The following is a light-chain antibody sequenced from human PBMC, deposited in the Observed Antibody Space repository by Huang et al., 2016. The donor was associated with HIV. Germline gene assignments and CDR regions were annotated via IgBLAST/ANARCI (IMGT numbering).Light chain of an antibody. CDR2: GAS. J-gene: IGKJ4*01. CDR3: QESDTWPRLT. Sequence: IVLTQTPASLSLSAGERATLSCRASQSVSHYLAWYQHKPGQPPRLLIYGASRRATDIPARFNGSGSGTDFTLTSSSLEAEDSALYYCQESDTWPRLTLGGGTNVEIK. CDR1: QSVSHY. V-gene: IGKV3-11*01.